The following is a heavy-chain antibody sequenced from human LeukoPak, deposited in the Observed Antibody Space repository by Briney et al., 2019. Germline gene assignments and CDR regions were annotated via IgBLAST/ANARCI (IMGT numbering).Heavy chain of an antibody. V-gene: IGHV3-30*04. CDR2: ISYDGSNK. CDR1: GFTFSSYA. CDR3: ARDFGGV. Sequence: GGSLRLSCAASGFTFSSYAMHWVRQAPGKGLEWVAVISYDGSNKNYADSVKGRFTISRDNSKNTLYLQMNSLRAEDTAVYYCARDFGGVWGQGTTVTVSS. J-gene: IGHJ6*02. D-gene: IGHD2-15*01.